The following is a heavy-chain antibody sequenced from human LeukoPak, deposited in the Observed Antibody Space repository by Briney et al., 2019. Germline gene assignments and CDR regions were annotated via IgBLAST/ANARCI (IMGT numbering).Heavy chain of an antibody. V-gene: IGHV5-51*01. CDR2: IYPGDSDT. Sequence: GESLKISCKGSGYSFTSYWIGWVRQMPGRGLEWMGIIYPGDSDTRYSPSFQGQVTISADKSISTAYLQWSSLKASDTAMYYCAITTVTTDDAFDIWGQGTMVTVSS. CDR1: GYSFTSYW. CDR3: AITTVTTDDAFDI. D-gene: IGHD4-17*01. J-gene: IGHJ3*02.